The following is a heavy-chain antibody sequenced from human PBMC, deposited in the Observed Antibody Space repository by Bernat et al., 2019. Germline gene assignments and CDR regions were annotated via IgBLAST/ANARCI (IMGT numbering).Heavy chain of an antibody. CDR2: ISSSGSTI. Sequence: EVQLVESGGGLVQPGGSLRLSCAASGFTFSSYEMNWVRQAPGKGLEWVSYISSSGSTIYYADSVKGRFTISRDNAKNSLYLQMNSPRAEDTAVYYCARDRSGYSSSWEVYWGQGTLVTVSS. J-gene: IGHJ4*02. D-gene: IGHD6-13*01. CDR1: GFTFSSYE. V-gene: IGHV3-48*03. CDR3: ARDRSGYSSSWEVY.